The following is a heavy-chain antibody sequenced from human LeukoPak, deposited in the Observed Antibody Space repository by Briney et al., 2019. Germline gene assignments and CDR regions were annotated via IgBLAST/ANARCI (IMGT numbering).Heavy chain of an antibody. CDR1: GGPINSRSYY. Sequence: ASETLSLTCTVSGGPINSRSYYWGWIRQPPGKGLEWIGSVYYGGTTYYNPSLKSRVTISEDTSKNQFSLKLSSVTAADTAVYYCARRATTVTTGYYYYYMDVWGKGTTVTVSS. V-gene: IGHV4-39*01. J-gene: IGHJ6*03. CDR2: VYYGGTT. CDR3: ARRATTVTTGYYYYYMDV. D-gene: IGHD4-17*01.